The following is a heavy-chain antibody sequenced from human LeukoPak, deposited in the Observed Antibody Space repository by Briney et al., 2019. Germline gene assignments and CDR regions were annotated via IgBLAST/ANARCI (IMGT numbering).Heavy chain of an antibody. CDR2: ISSSGSTI. V-gene: IGHV3-11*01. CDR3: AKGGSLWFGELYYFDY. CDR1: GFTFSDYY. Sequence: NPGGSLRLSCAASGFTFSDYYMSWIRQAPGKGLEWVSYISSSGSTIYYADSVKGRFTISRDNAKNSLYLQMNSLRAEDTAVYYCAKGGSLWFGELYYFDYWGQGTLVTVSS. D-gene: IGHD3-10*01. J-gene: IGHJ4*02.